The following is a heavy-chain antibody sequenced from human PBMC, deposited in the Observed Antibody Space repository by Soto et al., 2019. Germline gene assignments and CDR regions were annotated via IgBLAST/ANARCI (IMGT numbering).Heavy chain of an antibody. J-gene: IGHJ3*02. CDR1: GGSFSGYF. Sequence: SETLSLTCGVYGGSFSGYFWSWIRQPPGKGLGLIGELNHSGSTNYNPSLMSRVTISIDTSKNQFSLKLNSVSAAATAAYYCATPRTRWAFESWGQGTMVTASS. V-gene: IGHV4-34*01. CDR2: LNHSGST. CDR3: ATPRTRWAFES.